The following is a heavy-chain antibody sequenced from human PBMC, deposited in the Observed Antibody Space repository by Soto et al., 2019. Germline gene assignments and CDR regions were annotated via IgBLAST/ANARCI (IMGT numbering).Heavy chain of an antibody. D-gene: IGHD6-19*01. Sequence: QVQLVESGGGVVQPGRSLRLSCAASGFTFRIYAIHCVRQAPVKGLEWVAVISYDGSNKYYADSVKGRFTISRDNSKNTLYLQMNSLRAEDTAVYYCATLAVAGEGSDYWGQGTLVTVSS. CDR3: ATLAVAGEGSDY. V-gene: IGHV3-30-3*01. J-gene: IGHJ4*02. CDR2: ISYDGSNK. CDR1: GFTFRIYA.